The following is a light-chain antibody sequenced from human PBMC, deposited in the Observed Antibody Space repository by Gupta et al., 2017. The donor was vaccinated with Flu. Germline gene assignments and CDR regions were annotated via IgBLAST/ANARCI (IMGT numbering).Light chain of an antibody. Sequence: EIVFTQSPATLSLSPGERATLSCRASQSVSSYLAWYQQKPRQAPRLLIYDASNRATGIPARFSGRGSGTDFTLTISSVEHEDFAGYYCQQSSNWPYGTFGQGTKVEIK. CDR3: QQSSNWPYGT. CDR2: DAS. J-gene: IGKJ1*01. V-gene: IGKV3-11*01. CDR1: QSVSSY.